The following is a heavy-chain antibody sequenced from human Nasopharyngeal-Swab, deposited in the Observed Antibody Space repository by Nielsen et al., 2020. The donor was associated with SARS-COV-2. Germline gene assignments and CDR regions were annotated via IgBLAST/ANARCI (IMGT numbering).Heavy chain of an antibody. D-gene: IGHD4-17*01. CDR1: GFTFSSYG. CDR3: AKDVHGDYGGIDY. Sequence: GESLKISCAASGFTFSSYGMHWVRQAPGKGLEWVAVISYDGSNKYYEDSVKGRFTISRDNSKNTLYLQMNSLRVEDTAVYYCAKDVHGDYGGIDYWGQGTLVTVSS. J-gene: IGHJ4*02. CDR2: ISYDGSNK. V-gene: IGHV3-30*18.